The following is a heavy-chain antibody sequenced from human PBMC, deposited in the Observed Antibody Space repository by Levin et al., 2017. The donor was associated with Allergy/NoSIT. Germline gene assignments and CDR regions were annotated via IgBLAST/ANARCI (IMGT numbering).Heavy chain of an antibody. D-gene: IGHD2-2*01. CDR2: INPNSGGT. V-gene: IGHV1-2*02. J-gene: IGHJ5*02. CDR1: GYTFTDYY. CDR3: AGVGTVVPATKRWGTFDP. Sequence: GGSLRLSCKASGYTFTDYYMHWVRQAPGQGLEWMGWINPNSGGTNYGQKFQDRVTMTRDTSINRVYMELTRLRSDDTAVYYCAGVGTVVPATKRWGTFDPWGQGTLVTVSS.